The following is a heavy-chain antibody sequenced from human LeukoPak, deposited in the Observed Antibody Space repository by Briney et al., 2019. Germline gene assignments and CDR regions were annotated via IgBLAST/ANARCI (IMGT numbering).Heavy chain of an antibody. V-gene: IGHV3-53*05. CDR2: IYSGGST. Sequence: GGSLRLSCAASGFTVSSNYMSWVRQAPGKGLEWVSVIYSGGSTHYADSVKARLTISRDNSKNTLYLQMNSLRAEDTAVYYCARDLGYYDILTGYWGQGTLVTVSS. D-gene: IGHD3-9*01. J-gene: IGHJ4*02. CDR1: GFTVSSNY. CDR3: ARDLGYYDILTGY.